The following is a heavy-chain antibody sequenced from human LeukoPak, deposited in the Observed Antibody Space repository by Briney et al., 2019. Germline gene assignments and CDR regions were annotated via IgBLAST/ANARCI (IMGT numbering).Heavy chain of an antibody. D-gene: IGHD3-3*01. V-gene: IGHV1-18*01. CDR1: GYTFTSYG. J-gene: IGHJ4*02. CDR2: ISAYNGNT. Sequence: ASVKVSCKASGYTFTSYGISWVRQAPGQGLEWMGWISAYNGNTNYAQKLQGRVTMTTDTSTSTAYMELRSLRSDDTAVYYCAMGITIFGVVTFDYWGQGTLVTVSS. CDR3: AMGITIFGVVTFDY.